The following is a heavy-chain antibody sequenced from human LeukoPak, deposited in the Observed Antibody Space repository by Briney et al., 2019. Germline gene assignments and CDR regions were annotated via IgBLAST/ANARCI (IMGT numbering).Heavy chain of an antibody. D-gene: IGHD3-10*01. V-gene: IGHV3-9*01. CDR2: ISWNSGSI. Sequence: PGGSLRLSCAASGFTFSFYSMHWVRQAPGKGLEWVSGISWNSGSIGYADSVKGRFTISRDNAKNSLYLQMNSLRAEDTALYYCAKGGITMVRGVIITGRWLDYWGQGTLVTVSS. J-gene: IGHJ4*02. CDR3: AKGGITMVRGVIITGRWLDY. CDR1: GFTFSFYS.